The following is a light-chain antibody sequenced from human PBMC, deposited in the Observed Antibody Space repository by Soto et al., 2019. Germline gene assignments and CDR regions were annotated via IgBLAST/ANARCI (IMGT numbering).Light chain of an antibody. CDR3: ATWDSNTWV. Sequence: QPVLTQSSSASASLASSVKLTCTLSSGHSSYIIAWHQQQPGKAPRYLMKLEGSGSYNKGSGVPDRFSGSSSGADRYLTISNLQSEDEADYYCATWDSNTWVFGGGTKLTVL. CDR1: SGHSSYI. V-gene: IGLV4-60*03. CDR2: LEGSGSY. J-gene: IGLJ3*02.